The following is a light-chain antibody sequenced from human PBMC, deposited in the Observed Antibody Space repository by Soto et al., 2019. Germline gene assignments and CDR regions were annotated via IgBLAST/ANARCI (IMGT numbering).Light chain of an antibody. V-gene: IGKV3-20*01. Sequence: DIVLTQSPGTLSLSPGERATLSCRASQSVSSNHLAWYQQKPGQAPRLLIYGGSSRATGIPVRFSGSGSETDFTLTITRLEPEDFAVYYCQQYGRSPWTFGQGTKVDIK. CDR3: QQYGRSPWT. CDR2: GGS. CDR1: QSVSSNH. J-gene: IGKJ1*01.